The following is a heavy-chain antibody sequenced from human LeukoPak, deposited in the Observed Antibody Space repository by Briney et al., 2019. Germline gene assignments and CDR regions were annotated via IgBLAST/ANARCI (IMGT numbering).Heavy chain of an antibody. CDR3: ASGGPRYDYSKIY. V-gene: IGHV3-48*01. D-gene: IGHD4-11*01. Sequence: GGSLRLSCAASGFTFSSYSMNWVRQARGKGLEWVSYISSSSSTIYYADSVKGQFTISRDNAKNSLYLQTNSLRAEDTAVYYCASGGPRYDYSKIYWGQGTLVTVSS. CDR1: GFTFSSYS. J-gene: IGHJ4*02. CDR2: ISSSSSTI.